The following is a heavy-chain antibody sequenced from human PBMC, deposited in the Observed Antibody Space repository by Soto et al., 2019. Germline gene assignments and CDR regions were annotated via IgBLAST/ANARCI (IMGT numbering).Heavy chain of an antibody. CDR3: AGDRGWLQLPYYYYGMDV. CDR2: IIPILGIA. CDR1: GGTFSSYT. J-gene: IGHJ6*02. D-gene: IGHD5-12*01. V-gene: IGHV1-69*08. Sequence: QVQLVQSGAEVKKPGSSVKVSCKASGGTFSSYTISWVRQAPGQGLEWMGRIIPILGIANYAQKFQGRVTLNAEKSKSTADRELRSLRSEDTAVYYGAGDRGWLQLPYYYYGMDVWGQGTTVTVSS.